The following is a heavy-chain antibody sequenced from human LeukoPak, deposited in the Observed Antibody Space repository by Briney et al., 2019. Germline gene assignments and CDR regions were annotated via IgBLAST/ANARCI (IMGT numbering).Heavy chain of an antibody. J-gene: IGHJ3*02. CDR3: ARGTQSGSSWYISSAFDI. CDR1: GYTFTGYY. D-gene: IGHD6-13*01. Sequence: ASVRVSCKASGYTFTGYYMHWVRQAPGQGLEWMGWINPNSGGTNYAQKFQGRVTMTRDTSISTAYMELSRLRSDDTAVYYCARGTQSGSSWYISSAFDIWGQGTMVTVSS. V-gene: IGHV1-2*02. CDR2: INPNSGGT.